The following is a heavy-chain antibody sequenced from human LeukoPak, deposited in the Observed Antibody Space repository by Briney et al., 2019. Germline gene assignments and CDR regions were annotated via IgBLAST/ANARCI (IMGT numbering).Heavy chain of an antibody. Sequence: SETLSLTCTVSGGSITSYYWSWIRQSPGKGLEWIGYIYYTGTTNYNPSLKSRVTTSVDTSKIQFSLKLSSVTAADTAVYYCARHAPFCGRDCYSIPHFVYWGQGTLVTVSS. V-gene: IGHV4-59*08. J-gene: IGHJ4*02. D-gene: IGHD2-21*02. CDR1: GGSITSYY. CDR2: IYYTGTT. CDR3: ARHAPFCGRDCYSIPHFVY.